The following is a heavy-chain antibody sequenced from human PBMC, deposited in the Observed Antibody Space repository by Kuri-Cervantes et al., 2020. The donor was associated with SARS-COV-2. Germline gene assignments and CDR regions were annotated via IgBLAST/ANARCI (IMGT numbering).Heavy chain of an antibody. CDR2: IYTSGST. CDR3: ARHSNWGSGEYYYYMDV. Sequence: SETLSLTCTVSGGSISSGSYYWSWIRQPAGKGLEWIGYIYTSGSTNYNPSLKSRVTISVDTSKNQFSLKLSSVTAADTAVYYCARHSNWGSGEYYYYMDVWGKGTTVTVSS. J-gene: IGHJ6*03. CDR1: GGSISSGSYY. D-gene: IGHD7-27*01. V-gene: IGHV4-61*09.